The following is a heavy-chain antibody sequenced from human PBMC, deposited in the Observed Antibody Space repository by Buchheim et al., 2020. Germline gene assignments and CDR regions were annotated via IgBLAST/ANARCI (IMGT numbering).Heavy chain of an antibody. CDR1: GDSIRSSDKY. J-gene: IGHJ6*02. Sequence: QVQLQESGPGLVKPSQTLSLTCTVSGDSIRSSDKYWTWIRQSPGKGLEWIGYIYYSGRTYYNPSLQSRVTISLDTSKNQFSLNLNSVTGADTAVYYCGRDYGGDESLRAGFGMDVWGQGTT. CDR2: IYYSGRT. CDR3: GRDYGGDESLRAGFGMDV. D-gene: IGHD4-23*01. V-gene: IGHV4-30-4*08.